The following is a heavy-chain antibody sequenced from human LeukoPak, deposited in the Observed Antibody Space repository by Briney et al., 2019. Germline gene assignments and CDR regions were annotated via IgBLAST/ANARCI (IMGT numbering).Heavy chain of an antibody. J-gene: IGHJ5*02. D-gene: IGHD2-2*01. CDR2: IWYDGSNK. V-gene: IGHV3-33*01. CDR1: GSTFSSYG. CDR3: LQNSSLRCINTSCYASLGHLGGGWFDP. Sequence: PGGSLRLSCAPSGSTFSSYGMLWVRQAPGKGLEWVAVIWYDGSNKYYADSVKGRFTISRDNSKNTLYLQMNSLTGEDTAVYYCLQNSSLRCINTSCYASLGHLGGGWFDPWGQGTLVTVSS.